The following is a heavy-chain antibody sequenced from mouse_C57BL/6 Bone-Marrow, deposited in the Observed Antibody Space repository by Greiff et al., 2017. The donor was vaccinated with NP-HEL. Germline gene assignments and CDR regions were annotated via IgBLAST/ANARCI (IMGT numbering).Heavy chain of an antibody. Sequence: VQLQQSGAELVRPGASVKLSCTASGFNIKDYYMHWVKQRPEQGLEWIGWIDPENGDTEYASKFQGKATITADTSSNTAYLQLSSLTSEDTAVYYCTSILIIYDYDGAFDVWGTGTTVTVSS. CDR3: TSILIIYDYDGAFDV. D-gene: IGHD2-4*01. CDR2: IDPENGDT. V-gene: IGHV14-4*01. J-gene: IGHJ1*03. CDR1: GFNIKDYY.